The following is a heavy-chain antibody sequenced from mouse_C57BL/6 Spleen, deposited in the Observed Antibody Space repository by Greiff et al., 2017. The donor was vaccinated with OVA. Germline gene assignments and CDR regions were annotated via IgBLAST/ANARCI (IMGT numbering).Heavy chain of an antibody. CDR3: TTDDYPFAY. CDR2: IDPENGDT. CDR1: GFNIKDDY. V-gene: IGHV14-4*01. Sequence: EVQLQQSGAELVRPGASVKLSCTASGFNIKDDYMHWVKQRPEQGLEWIGWIDPENGDTEYASKFQGKATITADTSSNTAYLQLSSLTSEDTAVYYCTTDDYPFAYWGQGTLVTVSA. J-gene: IGHJ3*01. D-gene: IGHD2-4*01.